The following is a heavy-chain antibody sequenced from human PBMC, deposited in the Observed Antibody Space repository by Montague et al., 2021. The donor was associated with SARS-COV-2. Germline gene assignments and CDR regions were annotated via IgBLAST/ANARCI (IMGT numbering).Heavy chain of an antibody. CDR2: IYNSGTT. CDR3: ARTVLYSGYDYSWFDP. Sequence: SQTLSLTCTVSGGSISSGGYCWNWIRQYPGKGLEWIGYIYNSGTTSYSPSLRSRATISIDTSKNLFSLKLTSVTAADTAVYYCARTVLYSGYDYSWFDPWGQGTPVTVSS. CDR1: GGSISSGGYC. D-gene: IGHD5-12*01. V-gene: IGHV4-31*03. J-gene: IGHJ5*02.